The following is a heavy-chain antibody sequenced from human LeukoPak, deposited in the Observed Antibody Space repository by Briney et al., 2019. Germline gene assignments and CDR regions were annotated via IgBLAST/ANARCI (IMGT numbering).Heavy chain of an antibody. V-gene: IGHV3-48*02. D-gene: IGHD3-22*01. J-gene: IGHJ4*02. CDR1: GFSFRSYS. CDR3: ARDLTYYYDSSGYYYSRGYFDY. Sequence: PGGSLRLSCAASGFSFRSYSMNWVRQAPGKGLEWVSYISSSSSSMYYADSVKGRFTISRDDAKNSLYLQMNSLRDEDTAVYYCARDLTYYYDSSGYYYSRGYFDYWGQGTLVTVSS. CDR2: ISSSSSSM.